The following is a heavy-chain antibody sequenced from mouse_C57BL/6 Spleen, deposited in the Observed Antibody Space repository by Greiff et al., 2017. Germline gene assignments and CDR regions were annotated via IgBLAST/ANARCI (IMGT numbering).Heavy chain of an antibody. D-gene: IGHD1-1*01. CDR3: ARRSNYYGSTFDY. CDR2: ISGGGGNT. V-gene: IGHV5-9*01. J-gene: IGHJ2*01. CDR1: GFTFSSYT. Sequence: EVMLVESGGGLVKPGGSLKLSCAASGFTFSSYTMSWVRQTPEKRLEWVATISGGGGNTYYPDSVKGRFTISRDNAKNTLYLQMSSLRSEDTALYYCARRSNYYGSTFDYWGQGTTLTVSS.